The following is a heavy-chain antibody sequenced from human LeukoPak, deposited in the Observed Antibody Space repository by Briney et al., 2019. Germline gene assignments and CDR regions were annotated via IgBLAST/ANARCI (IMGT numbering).Heavy chain of an antibody. CDR2: VYHSGST. CDR1: GYSISSGYY. D-gene: IGHD1-26*01. J-gene: IGHJ5*02. V-gene: IGHV4-38-2*02. Sequence: SETLSLTCTVSGYSISSGYYWGWIRQPPGKGLEWIGCVYHSGSTNYNPSLKSRVTISVDTSKNQFSRRLSSVTAADTAVYYCARGVVGGTTGNWFDPWGQGTLVTVSS. CDR3: ARGVVGGTTGNWFDP.